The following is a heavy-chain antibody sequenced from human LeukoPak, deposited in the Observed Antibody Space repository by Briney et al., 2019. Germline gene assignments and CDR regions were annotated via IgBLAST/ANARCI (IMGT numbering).Heavy chain of an antibody. CDR3: ARVTVVTGGAFDI. J-gene: IGHJ3*02. Sequence: SETLSLTCAVYGGSFSGYYWSWIRQPPGKGLEWIGEINHSGSTNYNPSLKSRVTISVDTSKNQFSLKLSSVTAADTAVYYCARVTVVTGGAFDIWGQGTMVTVSS. CDR2: INHSGST. V-gene: IGHV4-34*09. D-gene: IGHD4-23*01. CDR1: GGSFSGYY.